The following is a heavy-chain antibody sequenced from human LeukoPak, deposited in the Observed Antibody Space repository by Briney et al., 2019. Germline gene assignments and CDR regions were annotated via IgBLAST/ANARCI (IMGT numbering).Heavy chain of an antibody. CDR2: INPNSGGT. CDR3: ARNPDEHWLDESENWYFDL. CDR1: GYTFTGYY. V-gene: IGHV1-2*02. J-gene: IGHJ2*01. D-gene: IGHD6-19*01. Sequence: GASVKVSCKASGYTFTGYYIHWVRQAPGQGLEWMGWINPNSGGTEYAQKFQGRVTMTRDTSISVAYMELSSLQSDDTAVYYCARNPDEHWLDESENWYFDLWGSGTLVTVSS.